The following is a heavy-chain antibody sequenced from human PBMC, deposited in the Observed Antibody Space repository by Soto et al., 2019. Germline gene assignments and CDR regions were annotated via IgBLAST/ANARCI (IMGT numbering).Heavy chain of an antibody. CDR3: ASAMGYSYGHKGYYFDY. CDR2: ISYDGSNK. CDR1: GFTFSSYA. J-gene: IGHJ4*02. V-gene: IGHV3-30-3*01. D-gene: IGHD5-18*01. Sequence: QVQLVESGGGVVQPGRSLRLSCAASGFTFSSYAMHCVRQAPGKGLEWVAVISYDGSNKYYADSVKGRFTISRDNSKNTLYLHMISLRAEDTAVYYCASAMGYSYGHKGYYFDYWGQGTLVTVSS.